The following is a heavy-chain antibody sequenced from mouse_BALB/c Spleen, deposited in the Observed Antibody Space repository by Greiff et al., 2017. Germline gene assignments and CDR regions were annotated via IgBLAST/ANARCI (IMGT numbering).Heavy chain of an antibody. CDR3: APYGSSRAWFAY. CDR2: IYPGDGDT. V-gene: IGHV1-80*01. CDR1: GYAFSSYW. D-gene: IGHD1-1*01. J-gene: IGHJ3*01. Sequence: QVQLKESGAELVRPGSSVKISCKASGYAFSSYWMNWVKQRPGQGLEWIGQIYPGDGDTNYNGKFKGKATLTADKSSSTAYMQLSSLTSEDSAVYFCAPYGSSRAWFAYWGQGTLVTVSA.